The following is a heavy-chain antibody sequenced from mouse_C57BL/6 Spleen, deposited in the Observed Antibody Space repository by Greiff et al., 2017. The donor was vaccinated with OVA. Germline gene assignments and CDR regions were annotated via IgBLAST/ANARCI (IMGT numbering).Heavy chain of an antibody. CDR2: IDPENGDT. J-gene: IGHJ2*01. CDR3: TPIPHFDY. Sequence: VHVKQSGAELVRPGASVKLSCTASGFNIKDDYMHWVKQRPEQGLEWIGWIDPENGDTEYASKFQGKATITADTSSNTAYLQLSSLTSEDTAVYYCTPIPHFDYWGQGTTLTVSS. V-gene: IGHV14-4*01. CDR1: GFNIKDDY.